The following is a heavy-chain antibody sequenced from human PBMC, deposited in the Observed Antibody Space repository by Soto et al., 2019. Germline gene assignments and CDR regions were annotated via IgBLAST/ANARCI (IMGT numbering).Heavy chain of an antibody. D-gene: IGHD6-19*01. Sequence: QVQLVESGGGVIQPGRSLRLSCAASGLTFSSYGMHWVRQAPGKGLEWVAVIWYDGSNKYYADSVKGRFTISRDNSKNTLYLQMNSLRAEDTAVYYCARHRKYSSGWHFDYWGQGTLVTVSS. CDR1: GLTFSSYG. CDR3: ARHRKYSSGWHFDY. CDR2: IWYDGSNK. V-gene: IGHV3-33*01. J-gene: IGHJ4*02.